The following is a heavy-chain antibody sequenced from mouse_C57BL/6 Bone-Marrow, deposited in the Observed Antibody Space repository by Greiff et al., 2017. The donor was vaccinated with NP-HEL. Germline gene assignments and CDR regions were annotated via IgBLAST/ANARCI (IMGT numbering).Heavy chain of an antibody. CDR2: IYPGNSDT. CDR1: GYTFTSYW. D-gene: IGHD1-1*01. CDR3: TRSFYYYGSSGAWFAY. Sequence: EVQLQQSGTVLARPGASVKMSCKTSGYTFTSYWMHWVKQRPGQGLEWIGAIYPGNSDTSYNQKFKGKAKLTAVTSASTAYMELSSLTNEDSAVYYCTRSFYYYGSSGAWFAYWRQGTLVTVSA. J-gene: IGHJ3*01. V-gene: IGHV1-5*01.